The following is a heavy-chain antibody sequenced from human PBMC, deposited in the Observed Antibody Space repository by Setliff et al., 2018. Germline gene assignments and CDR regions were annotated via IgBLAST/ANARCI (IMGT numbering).Heavy chain of an antibody. CDR1: GGSFSSFS. Sequence: ASVKVSCKASGGSFSSFSINWVRQAPGQGLEWMGRIMPIFGSTNYAQNFQGRVTITADKSTSTAYMDLSSLRSEESDVYYCARDRGGTAIANWFDRWGQGTLVTVSS. V-gene: IGHV1-69*08. CDR3: ARDRGGTAIANWFDR. D-gene: IGHD2-21*01. CDR2: IMPIFGST. J-gene: IGHJ5*02.